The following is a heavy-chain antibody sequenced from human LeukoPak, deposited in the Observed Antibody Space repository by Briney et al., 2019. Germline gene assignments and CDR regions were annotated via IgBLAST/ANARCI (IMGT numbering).Heavy chain of an antibody. V-gene: IGHV3-48*03. D-gene: IGHD6-19*01. J-gene: IGHJ2*01. Sequence: GGSLRLSCADSRFTFSNYAIQWVRPAPGKGLEWVSYISTSGGTIYYAHSVKGRFTLSRDNAKNSLYLQMNSLRTEDTAIYYCARKSSGWYGYFDLWGRGTLVLVSS. CDR3: ARKSSGWYGYFDL. CDR2: ISTSGGTI. CDR1: RFTFSNYA.